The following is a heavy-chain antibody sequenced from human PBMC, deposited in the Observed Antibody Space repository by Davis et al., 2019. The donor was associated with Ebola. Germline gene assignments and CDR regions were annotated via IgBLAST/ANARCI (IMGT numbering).Heavy chain of an antibody. CDR3: VRHRYCIGDVRSTRASFDY. Sequence: GESLKISCAASGFTFSSHAMSWVRQAPGQGLEWVSAIRGSGRTTYYADSVKGRHTISRANSENTLYLQMSSLRDEDTAVYYCVRHRYCIGDVRSTRASFDYWGHGTLVTVSS. J-gene: IGHJ4*01. CDR1: GFTFSSHA. D-gene: IGHD2-8*02. CDR2: IRGSGRTT. V-gene: IGHV3-23*01.